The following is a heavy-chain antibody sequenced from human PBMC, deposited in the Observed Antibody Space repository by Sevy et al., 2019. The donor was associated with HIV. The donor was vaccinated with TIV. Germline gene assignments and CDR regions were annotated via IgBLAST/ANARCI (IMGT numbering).Heavy chain of an antibody. Sequence: GGSQRLSCAASGFTFSSYDMHWVRQATGKGLEWVSAIGTAGDTYYPGSVKGRFTISRENAKNSLYLQMNSLRAGDTAVYYCARGGVDYYGMDVWGQGTTVTVSS. CDR3: ARGGVDYYGMDV. CDR1: GFTFSSYD. V-gene: IGHV3-13*01. D-gene: IGHD2-15*01. CDR2: IGTAGDT. J-gene: IGHJ6*02.